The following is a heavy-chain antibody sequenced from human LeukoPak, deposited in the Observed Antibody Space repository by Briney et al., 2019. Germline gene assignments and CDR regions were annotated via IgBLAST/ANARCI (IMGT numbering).Heavy chain of an antibody. CDR2: IYYSGST. J-gene: IGHJ4*02. CDR3: ARGDYEKVFDY. D-gene: IGHD3-22*01. V-gene: IGHV4-39*07. Sequence: SETLSLTCTVSGGSISSSSYYWGWIRQPPGKGLEWIGSIYYSGSTYYNPSLKSRVTISVDTSKNQFSLKLSSVTAADTAVYYCARGDYEKVFDYWGQGTLVTVSS. CDR1: GGSISSSSYY.